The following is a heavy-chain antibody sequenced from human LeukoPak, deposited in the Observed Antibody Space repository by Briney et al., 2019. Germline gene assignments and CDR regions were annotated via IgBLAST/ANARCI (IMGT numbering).Heavy chain of an antibody. J-gene: IGHJ4*02. CDR3: VRDWRYGLDY. CDR2: IGTSTSFT. D-gene: IGHD5-12*01. CDR1: GFIFSCYR. V-gene: IGHV3-48*02. Sequence: GGALRLSCAASGFIFSCYRMNWVRQPPGKGPEWISYIGTSTSFTRYADSVKGRFTIYRDNAKNPLYLQMNSLRDDDTAVYYCVRDWRYGLDYWGPGTLVTVSS.